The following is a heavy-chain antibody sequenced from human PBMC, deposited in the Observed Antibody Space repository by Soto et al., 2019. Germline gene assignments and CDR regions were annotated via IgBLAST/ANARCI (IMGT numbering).Heavy chain of an antibody. CDR3: ARTFYYDGSGYYTFDY. CDR2: IIPILGIA. V-gene: IGHV1-69*02. J-gene: IGHJ4*02. Sequence: GASVKVSCKASGGTFSSYTISWVRQAPGQGLEWMGRIIPILGIANYAQKFQGRVTITADKSTSTAYMELSSLRSEDTAVYYCARTFYYDGSGYYTFDYWGQGTLVTV. CDR1: GGTFSSYT. D-gene: IGHD3-22*01.